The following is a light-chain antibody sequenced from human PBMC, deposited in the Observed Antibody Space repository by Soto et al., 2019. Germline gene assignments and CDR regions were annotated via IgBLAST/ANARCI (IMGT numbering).Light chain of an antibody. CDR1: QSVSSY. Sequence: DIVLTPSPSTLSASVGDTVPITCRASQSVSSYLAWYQQKPGQAPRRLIYDASNRATGIPDRFSGSGSGTDFTLTISRLEPEDFAVYYCQQYGSSPLITFGQGTRLEI. CDR3: QQYGSSPLIT. V-gene: IGKV3-20*01. J-gene: IGKJ5*01. CDR2: DAS.